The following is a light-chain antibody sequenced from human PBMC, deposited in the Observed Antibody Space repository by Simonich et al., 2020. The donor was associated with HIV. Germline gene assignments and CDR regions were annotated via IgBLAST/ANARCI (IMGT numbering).Light chain of an antibody. V-gene: IGLV1-40*01. Sequence: QSALTQPASVSGSPGQSITISCTGSSSNIGAGYDVHWYQHVPGTAPKLLIYGNNNRPSGVPDRFSGSKSGTSASLAISGLRSEDEADYYCATWDDSLSGPVFGGGTKLTVL. CDR3: ATWDDSLSGPV. CDR2: GNN. J-gene: IGLJ3*02. CDR1: SSNIGAGYD.